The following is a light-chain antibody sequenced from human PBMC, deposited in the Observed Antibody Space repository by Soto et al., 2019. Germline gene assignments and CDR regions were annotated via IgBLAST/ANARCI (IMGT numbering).Light chain of an antibody. CDR2: AAS. J-gene: IGKJ5*01. V-gene: IGKV1-39*01. CDR1: QSISNH. Sequence: DIQMTQSPSSLFASVEDRVIITCRASQSISNHLNWYQQKPGKAPKLLIYAASSLQSGVPSRFSGSGSGTDFTLTISSLQPEDFATYYCQQLNSYPITFGQGTRLEIK. CDR3: QQLNSYPIT.